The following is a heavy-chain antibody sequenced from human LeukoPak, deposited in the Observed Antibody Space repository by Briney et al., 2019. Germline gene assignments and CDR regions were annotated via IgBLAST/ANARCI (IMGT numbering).Heavy chain of an antibody. V-gene: IGHV3-23*01. D-gene: IGHD3-10*02. CDR3: AKDLRVYGEYSPPSYFDY. Sequence: GGSLRLSCAASGFTFSSHALSWVRQAPGKGLEWVSALSCSGGSTYYADSVKGRFTISRDNSKNTLYLQMNSLRAEDTAVYYCAKDLRVYGEYSPPSYFDYWGQGTLVTVSS. CDR2: LSCSGGST. J-gene: IGHJ4*02. CDR1: GFTFSSHA.